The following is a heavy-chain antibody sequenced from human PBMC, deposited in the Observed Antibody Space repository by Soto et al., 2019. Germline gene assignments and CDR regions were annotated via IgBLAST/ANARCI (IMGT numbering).Heavy chain of an antibody. CDR1: GGTFSSYT. J-gene: IGHJ5*02. V-gene: IGHV1-69*02. Sequence: QVQLVQSGAEVKKPGSSVKVSCKASGGTFSSYTISWVRQAPGQGLEWMGRIIPILGIANYAQKFQGRVTITADKSTSTAYMELSSLRSEDTAVYYCARGGIAVAGTEVAPFDPWGQGTLVTVSS. CDR3: ARGGIAVAGTEVAPFDP. CDR2: IIPILGIA. D-gene: IGHD6-19*01.